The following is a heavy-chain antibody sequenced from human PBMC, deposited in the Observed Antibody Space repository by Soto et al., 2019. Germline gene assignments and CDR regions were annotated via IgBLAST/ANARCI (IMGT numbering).Heavy chain of an antibody. CDR1: GFTVSSNY. CDR2: IYSGGST. J-gene: IGHJ4*02. V-gene: IGHV3-66*01. Sequence: GGSLRLSCAASGFTVSSNYMSWVRQAPGKGLEWVSVIYSGGSTYYADSVKGRFTISRDNSKNTLYLQMNSLRAEDTAVYYCARETRSYSLNVPDYWGQGTLVTVSS. CDR3: ARETRSYSLNVPDY. D-gene: IGHD1-26*01.